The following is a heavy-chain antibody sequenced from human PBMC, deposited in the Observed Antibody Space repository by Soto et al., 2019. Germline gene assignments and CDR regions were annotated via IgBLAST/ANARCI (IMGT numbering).Heavy chain of an antibody. CDR2: IGTLHDT. Sequence: EVQLVESGGGLVQPGGSLRLSCAASGFTFSASDMHWVRQAPGKGLEWVAAIGTLHDTFYPDSVKGRFTISRENAKNSLYLQMNRLGADGPAVYYWARQASYWHGGGGWLDPWGQGVLVTVSS. CDR1: GFTFSASD. J-gene: IGHJ5*02. CDR3: ARQASYWHGGGGWLDP. V-gene: IGHV3-13*01. D-gene: IGHD2-8*02.